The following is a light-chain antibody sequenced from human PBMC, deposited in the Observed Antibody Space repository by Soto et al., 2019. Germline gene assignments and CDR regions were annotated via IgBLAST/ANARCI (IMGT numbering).Light chain of an antibody. V-gene: IGKV3-11*01. J-gene: IGKJ1*01. CDR1: QNFSNY. CDR3: QQRSNWPRP. Sequence: IVLTQYTGSLSFSPGKMATLSCSSSQNFSNYLIFYQQKPGQAPRLLIYDVSNRATGIPARFSGSGSGTDFTLTISSLEPEDFAVYYCQQRSNWPRPFGQGTKVDIK. CDR2: DVS.